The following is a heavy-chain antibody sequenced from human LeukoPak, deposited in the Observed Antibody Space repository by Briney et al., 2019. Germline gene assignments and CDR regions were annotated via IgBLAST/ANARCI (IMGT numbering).Heavy chain of an antibody. CDR2: IKEDGSEK. J-gene: IGHJ6*02. CDR1: GFTFSSYW. CDR3: ARERGYAYYYYGLDV. V-gene: IGHV3-7*01. Sequence: GGSLRLSCTASGFTFSSYWMSWVRQAPGKGLEWVANIKEDGSEKYYVDSVKGRFTISRDNAKNSLYLQMNSLRAEDTAVYYRARERGYAYYYYGLDVWGQGTTVTVSS. D-gene: IGHD5-12*01.